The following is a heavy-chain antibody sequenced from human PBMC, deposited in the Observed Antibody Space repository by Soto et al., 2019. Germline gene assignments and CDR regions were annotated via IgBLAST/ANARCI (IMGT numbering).Heavy chain of an antibody. CDR2: ISSSSSYI. J-gene: IGHJ5*02. CDR1: GFTFSSYS. D-gene: IGHD5-18*01. CDR3: ARDAGYSYGYSWFDP. Sequence: EVQLLESGGGLVQPGGSLRLSCAASGFTFSSYSMNWVRQAPGKGLEWVSSISSSSSYIYYADSVKGRFTISRDNAKNSLYLQMNSLRAEDTAVYYCARDAGYSYGYSWFDPWGQGTLVTVSS. V-gene: IGHV3-21*01.